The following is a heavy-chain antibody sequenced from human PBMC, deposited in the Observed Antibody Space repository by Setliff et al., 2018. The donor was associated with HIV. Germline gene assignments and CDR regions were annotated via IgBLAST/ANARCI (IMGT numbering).Heavy chain of an antibody. D-gene: IGHD1-26*01. CDR2: IIPVFDTS. CDR3: ARGYLISGTQKSYYMDV. V-gene: IGHV1-69*06. Sequence: VASVKVSCKASGDTFIRNAISWVRQAPGQGLEWMGTIIPVFDTSYNAQKFQGRVTITADKSTSTAYMELSSLRSEDTAVYYCARGYLISGTQKSYYMDVWGKGTTVTVSS. J-gene: IGHJ6*03. CDR1: GDTFIRNA.